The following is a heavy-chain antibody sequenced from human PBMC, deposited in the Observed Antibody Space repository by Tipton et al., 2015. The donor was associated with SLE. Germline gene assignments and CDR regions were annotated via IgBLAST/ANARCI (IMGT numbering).Heavy chain of an antibody. D-gene: IGHD2-2*02. CDR3: ARMEVVPAAIWASYYYCYMDD. J-gene: IGHJ6*03. CDR1: GGSISSSY. V-gene: IGHV4-59*01. CDR2: IYYSGST. Sequence: GLVKPSETLSLTCTVSGGSISSSYWSWIRQPPGKGLEWIGYIYYSGSTNYNPSLKSRVTISVDTSKNQFSLRLSSVTAADTAVYYCARMEVVPAAIWASYYYCYMDDWGKGTTVTVSS.